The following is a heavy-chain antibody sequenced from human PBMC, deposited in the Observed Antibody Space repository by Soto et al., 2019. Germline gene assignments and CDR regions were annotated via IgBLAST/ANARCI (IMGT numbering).Heavy chain of an antibody. Sequence: RRLSCAASGFTFSSYAMHWVRQAPGKGLEWVAVISYDGSNKYYADSVKGRFTISRDNSKNTLYLQMNSLRAEDTAVYYCARQEQWLVLGAFDIWGQGTMVTVS. V-gene: IGHV3-30-3*01. CDR2: ISYDGSNK. D-gene: IGHD6-19*01. CDR3: ARQEQWLVLGAFDI. J-gene: IGHJ3*02. CDR1: GFTFSSYA.